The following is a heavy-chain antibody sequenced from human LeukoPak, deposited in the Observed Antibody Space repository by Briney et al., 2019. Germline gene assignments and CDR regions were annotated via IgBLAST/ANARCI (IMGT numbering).Heavy chain of an antibody. V-gene: IGHV1-24*01. CDR2: FDPEDGET. Sequence: ASVKVSCKVSGYTLTELSMHWVRQAPGKGLEWMGGFDPEDGETIYAQKFQGRVTMTEDTSTDTAYMELSSLRSEDTAVYYCAXXPRQSITIFGTDXAFDIWGQGTMVTVSS. CDR3: AXXPRQSITIFGTDXAFDI. D-gene: IGHD3-3*01. CDR1: GYTLTELS. J-gene: IGHJ3*02.